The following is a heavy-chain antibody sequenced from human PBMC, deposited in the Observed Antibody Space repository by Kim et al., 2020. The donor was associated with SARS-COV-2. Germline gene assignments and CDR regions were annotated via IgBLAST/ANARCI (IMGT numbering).Heavy chain of an antibody. J-gene: IGHJ4*02. CDR1: GFTVSSYE. CDR3: ARQKYYYDSSGPV. CDR2: ISSSGRTI. D-gene: IGHD3-22*01. Sequence: GGSLRLSCAASGFTVSSYEMNWVRQAPGKGLEWVSYISSSGRTIDYADSVKGRFTISRDNAKNSLYLQMNSLRAEDTAVYYCARQKYYYDSSGPVWCQGTLVTVSS. V-gene: IGHV3-48*03.